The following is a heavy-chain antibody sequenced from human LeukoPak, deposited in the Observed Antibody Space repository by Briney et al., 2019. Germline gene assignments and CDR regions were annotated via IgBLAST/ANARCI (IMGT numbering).Heavy chain of an antibody. D-gene: IGHD6-13*01. J-gene: IGHJ3*02. CDR3: ARVGSWYLSAFDI. CDR1: GYTFTDYY. Sequence: ASVKVSCKASGYTFTDYYIHWVRQAPGQGLEWMGWINPNSGDTNYAQKFQGRVTMTRDTSISTAYMELNGLRSDDTAVYYCARVGSWYLSAFDIWGQGTMVTVSS. CDR2: INPNSGDT. V-gene: IGHV1-2*02.